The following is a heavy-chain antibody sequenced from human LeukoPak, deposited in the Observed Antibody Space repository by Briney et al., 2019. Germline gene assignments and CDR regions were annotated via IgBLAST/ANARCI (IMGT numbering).Heavy chain of an antibody. J-gene: IGHJ5*02. D-gene: IGHD2-15*01. Sequence: SETLSLTCTVSGGSTSSSSYYWGWIRQPPGKGLEWIGSIYYSGSTYYNPSLKSRVTISVDTSKNQFSLKLSSVTAADTAVYYCARSTYCSGGSCSHNWFDPWGQGTLVTVSS. CDR2: IYYSGST. CDR3: ARSTYCSGGSCSHNWFDP. V-gene: IGHV4-39*07. CDR1: GGSTSSSSYY.